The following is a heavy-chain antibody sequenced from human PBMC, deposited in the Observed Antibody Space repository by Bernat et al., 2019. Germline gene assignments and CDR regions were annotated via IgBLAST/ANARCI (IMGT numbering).Heavy chain of an antibody. Sequence: QVTLKESGPALVKPTQTLTLTCTFSGFSLTTRGMRVSWIRQPPGKALEWLARIDWDGDKFYSTSLKTRLTISKDTSKNQVVLAMTNVDSVDTATYYCARSTLGCTGYDFGSFDYWGQGALVTVSS. CDR1: GFSLTTRGMR. J-gene: IGHJ4*02. V-gene: IGHV2-70*04. CDR3: ARSTLGCTGYDFGSFDY. D-gene: IGHD5-12*01. CDR2: IDWDGDK.